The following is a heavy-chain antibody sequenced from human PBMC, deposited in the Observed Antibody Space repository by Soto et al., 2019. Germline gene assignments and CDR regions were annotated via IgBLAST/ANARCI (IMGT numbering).Heavy chain of an antibody. CDR1: GGSFSGYY. J-gene: IGHJ4*02. D-gene: IGHD3-3*01. Sequence: QVQLQQWGAGLLKPSETLSLTCAVYGGSFSGYYWSWIRQPPGKGLEWIGEINHSGSTNYNPSLESRVTISVDTSKNQFTLELSSVTAADTAVYYCARGMSIFGVVKWGQGTLVTVSS. CDR3: ARGMSIFGVVK. V-gene: IGHV4-34*01. CDR2: INHSGST.